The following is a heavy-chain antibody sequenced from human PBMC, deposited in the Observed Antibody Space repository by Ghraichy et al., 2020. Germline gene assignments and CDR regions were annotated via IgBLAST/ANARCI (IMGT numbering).Heavy chain of an antibody. V-gene: IGHV6-1*01. CDR1: GDSVSSNSAA. Sequence: SQTLSLTCAISGDSVSSNSAAWNWIRQSPSRSLEWLGRTYYRSKWYNDYAVSVKSRITINPDTSKNQFSLQLNSVTPEDTAVYYCARALFPQYSSSWYYYYGMDVWGQGTTVTVSS. CDR3: ARALFPQYSSSWYYYYGMDV. J-gene: IGHJ6*02. CDR2: TYYRSKWYN. D-gene: IGHD6-13*01.